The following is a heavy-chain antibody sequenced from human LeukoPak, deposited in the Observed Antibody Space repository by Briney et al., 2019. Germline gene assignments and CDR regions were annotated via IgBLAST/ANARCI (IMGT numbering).Heavy chain of an antibody. V-gene: IGHV3-33*08. D-gene: IGHD4-17*01. CDR3: ARDKATVTTYHFDY. Sequence: GGSLRLSCAASGFTFNSYGIHWVRQAPGKGLEWVAVIRYDGSNVYYADSVKGRFTISRDSSKNTLYLQMNSLRAEDTAVYYCARDKATVTTYHFDYWGQGTLVTVSS. CDR2: IRYDGSNV. CDR1: GFTFNSYG. J-gene: IGHJ4*02.